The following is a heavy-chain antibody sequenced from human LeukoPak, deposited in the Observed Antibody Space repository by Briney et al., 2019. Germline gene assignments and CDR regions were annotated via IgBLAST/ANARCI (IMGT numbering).Heavy chain of an antibody. CDR1: GFTFSSYW. J-gene: IGHJ4*02. CDR3: ARTLAARHTSGYIGY. D-gene: IGHD3-22*01. Sequence: QTGGSLRLSCAASGFTFSSYWMSWVRQAPGKGLEWVANIKEDGSEKYYVDSVKGRFTISRDNGKNSLYLQMNSLRAEDTAVYYCARTLAARHTSGYIGYWGQGNLVTVSS. V-gene: IGHV3-7*01. CDR2: IKEDGSEK.